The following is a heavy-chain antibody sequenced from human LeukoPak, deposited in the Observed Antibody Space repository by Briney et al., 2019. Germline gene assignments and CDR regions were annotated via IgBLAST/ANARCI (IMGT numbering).Heavy chain of an antibody. V-gene: IGHV1-2*02. CDR1: GYTFTGYY. D-gene: IGHD3-3*01. Sequence: GASVKVSCKASGYTFTGYYMHWVRQAPGQGLEWMGWINPNSGGTNYAQKFQGRVTMTRDTSISTAYMELSRLRSDDTAVYYCARADFSASGVRSAFDIWGQGTMVTVSS. CDR3: ARADFSASGVRSAFDI. CDR2: INPNSGGT. J-gene: IGHJ3*02.